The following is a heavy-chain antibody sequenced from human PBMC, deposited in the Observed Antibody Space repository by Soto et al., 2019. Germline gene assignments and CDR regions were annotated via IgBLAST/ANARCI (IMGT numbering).Heavy chain of an antibody. V-gene: IGHV4-39*07. CDR3: ARDHRDILTGYFFDP. D-gene: IGHD3-9*01. Sequence: PSETLSLTCTVSGDSISSYYWGWIRQPPGKGLEWIGSIYYSGSTYYNPSLKSRVTISVDTSKNQFSLKLSSVTAADTAVYYCARDHRDILTGYFFDPWGQGTLVTVSS. CDR1: GDSISSYY. CDR2: IYYSGST. J-gene: IGHJ5*02.